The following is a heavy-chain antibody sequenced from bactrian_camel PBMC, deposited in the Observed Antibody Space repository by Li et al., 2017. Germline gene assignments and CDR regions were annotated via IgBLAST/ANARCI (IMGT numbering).Heavy chain of an antibody. Sequence: VQLVESGGGSVQSGGSLTLSCAVSGFTESTYSLAWFRQRPGKEREGVASIDSGGSTKYADSVKGRFTISRDNAKNTLYLQMSNLITDDSAQYFCAAGRDQCWNYWGEGTQVTVS. V-gene: IGHV3S67*01. CDR1: GFTESTYS. J-gene: IGHJ4*01. CDR2: IDSGGST. D-gene: IGHD1*01. CDR3: AAGRDQCWNY.